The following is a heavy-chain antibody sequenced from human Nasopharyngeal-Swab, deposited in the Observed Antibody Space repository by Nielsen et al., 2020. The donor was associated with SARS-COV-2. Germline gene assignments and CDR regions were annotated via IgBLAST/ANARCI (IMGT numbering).Heavy chain of an antibody. Sequence: SVKVSCKASGGTFSSYAISWVRQAPGQGLEWMGGIIPIFGTANYAQKFQGRVTITADESTSTAYMELSSLRSEATAVYYCARGGGVDEYRYYYYGMDVWGQGTTVTVSS. J-gene: IGHJ6*02. CDR1: GGTFSSYA. CDR3: ARGGGVDEYRYYYYGMDV. CDR2: IIPIFGTA. V-gene: IGHV1-69*13. D-gene: IGHD5-12*01.